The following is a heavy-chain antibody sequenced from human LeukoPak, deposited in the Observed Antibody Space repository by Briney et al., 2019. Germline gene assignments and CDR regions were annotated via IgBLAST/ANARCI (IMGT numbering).Heavy chain of an antibody. CDR3: ARQGHYYDSSGAHGPFDY. D-gene: IGHD3-22*01. V-gene: IGHV4-39*01. CDR1: AGSISSSSYY. Sequence: SSETLSLTCSVSAGSISSSSYYWGWIRQPPGKGLEWIGSIYHSGRTYYNPSLKSRVTMSVDTSKNQFSLTLSSVTAADTAVYYCARQGHYYDSSGAHGPFDYWGQGTLVTVSS. J-gene: IGHJ4*02. CDR2: IYHSGRT.